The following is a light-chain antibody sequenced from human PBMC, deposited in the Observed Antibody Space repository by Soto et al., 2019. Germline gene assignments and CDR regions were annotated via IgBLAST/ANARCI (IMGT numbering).Light chain of an antibody. Sequence: EIVMTQSPATLSVSPGERATLSCRASQSVSSNLAWYQQKPGQAARLLIYDASTRATDIPTRFSGSGSGTEFTLTISSLQSDDFEVYYCQQSTNWPGTLGQGTKVDIK. CDR2: DAS. CDR3: QQSTNWPGT. J-gene: IGKJ1*01. V-gene: IGKV3-15*01. CDR1: QSVSSN.